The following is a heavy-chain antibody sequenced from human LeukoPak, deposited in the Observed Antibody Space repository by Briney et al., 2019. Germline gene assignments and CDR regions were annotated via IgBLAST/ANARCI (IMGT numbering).Heavy chain of an antibody. J-gene: IGHJ6*02. CDR2: IYHSGST. D-gene: IGHD6-19*01. CDR1: GGSFSGYY. Sequence: SETLSLTCAVYGGSFSGYYWSWIRQPPGKGLEWIGEIYHSGSTNYNPSLKSRVTISVDKSKNQFSLKLSSVTAADTAVYYCARNRGWYATDVWGQGAAVTVSS. V-gene: IGHV4-34*01. CDR3: ARNRGWYATDV.